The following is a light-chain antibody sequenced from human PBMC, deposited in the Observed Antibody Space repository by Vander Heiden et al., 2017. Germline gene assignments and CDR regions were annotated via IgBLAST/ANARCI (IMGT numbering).Light chain of an antibody. CDR2: KVS. Sequence: DVQMTQSPSTLSASVGDRVIITCRASQSVRSWVAWYQQKPGKAPNLLIYKVSNLESGVPSRFSGSGSETEFTLTISSLQPDDFATYYCQHYDSYSWTFGQGTKVEIQ. V-gene: IGKV1-5*03. CDR3: QHYDSYSWT. CDR1: QSVRSW. J-gene: IGKJ1*01.